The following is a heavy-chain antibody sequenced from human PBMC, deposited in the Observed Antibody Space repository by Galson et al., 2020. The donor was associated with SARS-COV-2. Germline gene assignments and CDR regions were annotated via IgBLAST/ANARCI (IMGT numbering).Heavy chain of an antibody. CDR3: ARHASITIFGVVIIDYMDV. D-gene: IGHD3-3*01. CDR2: IYYSGST. CDR1: GGSISSYY. J-gene: IGHJ6*03. Sequence: SETLSLTCTVSGGSISSYYWSWIRQPPGKGLEWIGYIYYSGSTNYNPSLKSRVTISVDTSKNQFSLKLSSVTAADTAVYYCARHASITIFGVVIIDYMDVWGKGTTVTVSS. V-gene: IGHV4-59*08.